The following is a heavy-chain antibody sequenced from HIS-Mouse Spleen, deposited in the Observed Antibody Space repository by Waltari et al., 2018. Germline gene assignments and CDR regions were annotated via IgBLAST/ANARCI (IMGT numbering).Heavy chain of an antibody. D-gene: IGHD3-10*01. V-gene: IGHV1-8*01. CDR2: MNPNSGNT. CDR3: AARFGESHFDY. J-gene: IGHJ4*02. Sequence: QVQLVQSGAEVKKPGASVKVSCKAAGYTFPSYDINVMRQATGQGLEWMGWMNPNSGNTGYAQKFQGRVTMTRNTSISTAYMELSSLRSEDTAVYYCAARFGESHFDYWGQGTLVTVSS. CDR1: GYTFPSYD.